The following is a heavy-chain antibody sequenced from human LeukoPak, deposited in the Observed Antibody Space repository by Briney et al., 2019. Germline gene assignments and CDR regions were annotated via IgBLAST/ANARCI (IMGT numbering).Heavy chain of an antibody. CDR3: AKERGWFGDLSYSFDS. CDR1: GFTLGTFG. D-gene: IGHD3-10*01. V-gene: IGHV3-30*02. Sequence: GGSLRLSCGASGFTLGTFGMHWVRQAPGKGLEWVAFIRHDGSNKYYAGSVKGRFAISRDNSKNTLYLQMNSLSSEDTAVYYCAKERGWFGDLSYSFDSWGQGTLVTVSS. J-gene: IGHJ4*02. CDR2: IRHDGSNK.